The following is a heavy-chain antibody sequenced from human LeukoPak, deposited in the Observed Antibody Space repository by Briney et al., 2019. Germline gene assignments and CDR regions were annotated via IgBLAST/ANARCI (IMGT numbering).Heavy chain of an antibody. Sequence: QPGGSLRLSCAASGFTFSNYAMTWVRQAPGKGLEWVSTITPGVNTYYADSVKGRFTVSRDISKNTLYLQMDGLRAEDTAVYYCAKGTNDYSTHANWGQGTLVTVSS. CDR1: GFTFSNYA. V-gene: IGHV3-23*01. D-gene: IGHD4-11*01. CDR2: ITPGVNT. J-gene: IGHJ4*02. CDR3: AKGTNDYSTHAN.